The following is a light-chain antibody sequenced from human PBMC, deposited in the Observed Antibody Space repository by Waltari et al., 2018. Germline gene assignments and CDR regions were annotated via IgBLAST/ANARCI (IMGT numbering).Light chain of an antibody. V-gene: IGKV1-39*01. J-gene: IGKJ3*01. CDR3: QQSYSTSFT. CDR1: QSISSR. Sequence: MQMTQSPSFLSASVGDRVTITCRASQSISSRLNWYQQRPGKAPNLLIYAASSLRTGVPSRFSGSGSGTDFILTISSLQPEDFATYNCQQSYSTSFTFGPGTKVDLK. CDR2: AAS.